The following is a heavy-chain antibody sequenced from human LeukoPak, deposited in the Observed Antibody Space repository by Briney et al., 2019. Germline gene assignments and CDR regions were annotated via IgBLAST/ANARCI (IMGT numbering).Heavy chain of an antibody. V-gene: IGHV3-23*01. CDR3: AKGPMAGGLDI. Sequence: TGGSLRLSCAASGFTFSSYGMSWVRQAPGKGLEWVSGISGSGGSTYYADSVKGRFTISRDNSKNTLYLQMNSLRAEDTAVYYCAKGPMAGGLDIWGQGTMVTVSS. CDR2: ISGSGGST. CDR1: GFTFSSYG. D-gene: IGHD3-10*01. J-gene: IGHJ3*02.